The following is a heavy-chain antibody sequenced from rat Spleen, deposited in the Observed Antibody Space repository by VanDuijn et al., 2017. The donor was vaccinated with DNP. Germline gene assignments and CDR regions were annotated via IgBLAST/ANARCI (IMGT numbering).Heavy chain of an antibody. Sequence: EVQLVESGGGLLQPGRSLKLSCAVSGFSFSNYDMAWVRQAPSRGLEWVASVNTGGTITYYGDSVKGRFTISRDNAKSTLYLQMNSLRSEDMATYYCARPWELGFAYWGQGTLVTVSS. J-gene: IGHJ3*01. CDR3: ARPWELGFAY. D-gene: IGHD5-1*01. V-gene: IGHV5-25*01. CDR1: GFSFSNYD. CDR2: VNTGGTIT.